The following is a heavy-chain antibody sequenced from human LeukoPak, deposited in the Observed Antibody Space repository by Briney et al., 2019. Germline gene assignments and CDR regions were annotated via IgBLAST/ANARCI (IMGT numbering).Heavy chain of an antibody. CDR3: ARAYIQPGNFDY. V-gene: IGHV4-34*01. Sequence: SETLSLTCAVYGGSFSGYYWSWIRQPPGKGLEWIGEINHSGSTNYNPSLKSRVTISVDTSKNQFSLKLSSVTAADTAVYYCARAYIQPGNFDYWGQGTLVTVSS. J-gene: IGHJ4*02. D-gene: IGHD5-18*01. CDR2: INHSGST. CDR1: GGSFSGYY.